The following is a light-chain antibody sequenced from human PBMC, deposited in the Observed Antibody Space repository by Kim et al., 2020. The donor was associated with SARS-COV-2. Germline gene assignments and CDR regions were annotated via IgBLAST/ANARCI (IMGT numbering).Light chain of an antibody. Sequence: SATINCNSSQIVLYSSNNKNYLAVYQQKPGQPPKLRIYWASTRESGIPDRFSGSGSGTDFTLTISSLQAEDVAVYYCQQYYSTSTFGQGTRLEIK. V-gene: IGKV4-1*01. CDR3: QQYYSTST. J-gene: IGKJ5*01. CDR1: QIVLYSSNNKNY. CDR2: WAS.